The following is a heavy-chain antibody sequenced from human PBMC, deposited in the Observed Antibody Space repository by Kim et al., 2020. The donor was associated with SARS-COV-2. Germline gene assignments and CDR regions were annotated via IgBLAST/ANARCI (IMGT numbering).Heavy chain of an antibody. CDR1: GYTFPGHH. V-gene: IGHV1-2*02. CDR3: VRGGSTTMVRGVVPFDK. D-gene: IGHD3-10*01. Sequence: ASVKVSCKASGYTFPGHHINWVRQAPGQGPEWMGWINPNSGSTDCAQNFQGRVTMTRDTSISTAYMELSRLTSDDTAVYYCVRGGSTTMVRGVVPFDKGGQGPLVTVSS. CDR2: INPNSGST. J-gene: IGHJ4*02.